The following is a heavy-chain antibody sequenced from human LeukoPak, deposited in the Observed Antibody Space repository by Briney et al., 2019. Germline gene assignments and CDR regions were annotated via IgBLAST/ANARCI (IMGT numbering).Heavy chain of an antibody. D-gene: IGHD4-17*01. CDR2: IIPIFGTA. CDR1: GGTFSSYA. V-gene: IGHV1-69*01. CDR3: AREPVTVTTGNDAFDI. J-gene: IGHJ3*02. Sequence: GSSVKVSCKASGGTFSSYAISWVRQAPGQGLEWMGGIIPIFGTANYAQKFQGRVTITADESTSTAYMELSSLRSEDTAVYYCAREPVTVTTGNDAFDIWGQGTMATVSS.